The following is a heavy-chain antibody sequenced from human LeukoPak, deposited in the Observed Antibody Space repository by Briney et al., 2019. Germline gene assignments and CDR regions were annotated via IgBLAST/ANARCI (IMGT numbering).Heavy chain of an antibody. Sequence: GASVKVSCKASGGTFSSYAISWVRQAPGQGLEWMGRIIPIFGTANYAQKFQGRVTITTDESTSTAYMELSSLRSEDTAVYYCARVGDYYGSGANWFDPWGQGTLVTVSS. CDR1: GGTFSSYA. V-gene: IGHV1-69*05. D-gene: IGHD3-10*01. CDR2: IIPIFGTA. J-gene: IGHJ5*02. CDR3: ARVGDYYGSGANWFDP.